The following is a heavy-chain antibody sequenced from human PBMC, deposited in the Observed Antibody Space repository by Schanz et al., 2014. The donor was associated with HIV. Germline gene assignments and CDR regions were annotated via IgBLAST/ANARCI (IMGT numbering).Heavy chain of an antibody. D-gene: IGHD1-26*01. J-gene: IGHJ4*02. CDR3: ARDLNVGRHFDH. CDR1: GFDFGVYG. V-gene: IGHV3-33*01. Sequence: QVQLVESGGGVVQPGGSLRLSCAASGFDFGVYGMHWVHQAPGKGPEWVAVIGHEGNDIHYVDSVAGRFSISRDNSKNTLYLQLGSLRTEDTAVYYCARDLNVGRHFDHWGQGTLVTVSS. CDR2: IGHEGNDI.